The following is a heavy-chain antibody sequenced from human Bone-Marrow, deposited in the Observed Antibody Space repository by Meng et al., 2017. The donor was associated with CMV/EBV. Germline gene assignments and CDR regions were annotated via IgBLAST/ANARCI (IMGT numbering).Heavy chain of an antibody. V-gene: IGHV4-61*01. D-gene: IGHD2-2*01. CDR3: ARGGCVVPAAPADY. CDR1: GGSVSSGSYY. CDR2: IYYSGST. J-gene: IGHJ4*02. Sequence: SETLSLTCTVSGGSVSSGSYYWSWIRQPPGKGLEWIGYIYYSGSTNYNPSLKSRVTISVDTSKNQFSLKLSSVTAADTAVYYCARGGCVVPAAPADYWGQGTLVTVSS.